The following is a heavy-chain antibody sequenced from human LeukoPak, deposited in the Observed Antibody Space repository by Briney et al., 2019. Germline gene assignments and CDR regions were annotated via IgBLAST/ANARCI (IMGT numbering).Heavy chain of an antibody. CDR1: GGSFSGYY. J-gene: IGHJ5*02. D-gene: IGHD3-10*01. Sequence: SETLSLTCAVYGGSFSGYYWSWIRQPPGKGLEWIGEINHSGSTNYNPSLKSRVTISVDTSKNQFSLKLNSVTAADTAVYYCARGHLGLSPWGQGTLVTASS. CDR3: ARGHLGLSP. V-gene: IGHV4-34*01. CDR2: INHSGST.